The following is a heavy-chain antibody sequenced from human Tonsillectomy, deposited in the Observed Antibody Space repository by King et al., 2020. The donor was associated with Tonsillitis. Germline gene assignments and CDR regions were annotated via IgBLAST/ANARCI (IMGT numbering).Heavy chain of an antibody. Sequence: VQLVESGGGVVQPGRSLRLSCEAFEFSFNLYAMHWVRQAPGKGLEWVAGISYDGSNTYYADSVKGRFTISRDNSKNTLYLQMNSLRPEDTAVFYCARDPDYSTSRRKDAFDFWGQGTLVTVSS. V-gene: IGHV3-30-3*01. CDR2: ISYDGSNT. D-gene: IGHD6-13*01. CDR3: ARDPDYSTSRRKDAFDF. J-gene: IGHJ3*01. CDR1: EFSFNLYA.